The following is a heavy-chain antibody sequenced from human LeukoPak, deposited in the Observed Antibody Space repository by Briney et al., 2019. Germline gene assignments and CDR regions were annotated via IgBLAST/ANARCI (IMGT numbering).Heavy chain of an antibody. Sequence: PGGSLRLSCAASGFTVSSNYMSWVRQAPGKGLEWVSVIYSGGSTYYADSVKGRFTISRDNSKNTLYLQMNSLRAEDTAVYYCAKMSIAACFDYWGQGTLVTVSS. CDR2: IYSGGST. CDR1: GFTVSSNY. CDR3: AKMSIAACFDY. J-gene: IGHJ4*02. D-gene: IGHD6-6*01. V-gene: IGHV3-66*01.